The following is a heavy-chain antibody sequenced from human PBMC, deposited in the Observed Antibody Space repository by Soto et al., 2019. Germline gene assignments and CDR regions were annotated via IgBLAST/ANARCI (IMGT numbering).Heavy chain of an antibody. D-gene: IGHD3-22*01. Sequence: GETLKISCKGSGYSFTSYWISWVRQMPRKGQEWMGTIDPSDSYTNYSPSFQGHVTISADKSISIAYLQWSSLKASDTAMCYCARKEGYYDSSGYYLGAFDIWGQGTMVTVSS. CDR1: GYSFTSYW. CDR2: IDPSDSYT. CDR3: ARKEGYYDSSGYYLGAFDI. V-gene: IGHV5-10-1*01. J-gene: IGHJ3*02.